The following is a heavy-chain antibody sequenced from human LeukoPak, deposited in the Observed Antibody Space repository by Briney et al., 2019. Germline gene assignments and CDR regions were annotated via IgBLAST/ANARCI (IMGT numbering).Heavy chain of an antibody. D-gene: IGHD4-17*01. Sequence: SGPTLVKPTQTLTLTCTFSGFSLNTRGMCVCWLRQPPGKALEWLALIDWDGDKYYSTSLKTRPTVSKGTSKNQVVLIMTNMDPVDTATYYCARGDYGDRIFDYWGQGTLVTVSS. V-gene: IGHV2-70*13. CDR1: GFSLNTRGMC. CDR2: IDWDGDK. CDR3: ARGDYGDRIFDY. J-gene: IGHJ4*02.